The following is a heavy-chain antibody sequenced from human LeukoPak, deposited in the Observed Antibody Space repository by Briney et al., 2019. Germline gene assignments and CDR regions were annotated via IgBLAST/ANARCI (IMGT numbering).Heavy chain of an antibody. V-gene: IGHV1-69*04. CDR3: ASGSLGFYSSGDRYYYGMDV. D-gene: IGHD6-19*01. Sequence: SVKVSCKASGGTFSSYVISWVRQAPGQGLEWMGRIIPVLGIANYAQKFQGRVTITADKSTSTAYMELSSLRPEDTAVYYCASGSLGFYSSGDRYYYGMDVWGQGTTVTVSS. J-gene: IGHJ6*02. CDR1: GGTFSSYV. CDR2: IIPVLGIA.